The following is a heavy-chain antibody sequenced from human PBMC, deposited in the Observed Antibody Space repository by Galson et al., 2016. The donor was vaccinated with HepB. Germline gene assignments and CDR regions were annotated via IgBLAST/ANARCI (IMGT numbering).Heavy chain of an antibody. V-gene: IGHV4-39*01. CDR3: ASGSASSPGEDFDY. Sequence: LSLTCTVSGGTLNGSYYWGWIRQPPGKGLEWIASLYYNGRNYYNPSLKSRVSISGDTSRNQFSLRLSSVTAADTAVYYCASGSASSPGEDFDYWGQGTLVSVSS. J-gene: IGHJ4*02. CDR1: GGTLNGSYY. CDR2: LYYNGRN. D-gene: IGHD1-26*01.